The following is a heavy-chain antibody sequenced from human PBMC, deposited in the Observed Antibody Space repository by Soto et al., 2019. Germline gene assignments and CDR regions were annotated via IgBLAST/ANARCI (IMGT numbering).Heavy chain of an antibody. CDR2: ISAYNGNR. J-gene: IGHJ5*02. V-gene: IGHV1-18*03. CDR1: GYTFTSYG. CDR3: GREDPPSLT. Sequence: QVQLVQSGAEVKKPGASVKVSCKASGYTFTSYGFSWVRQAPGQGLEWMGWISAYNGNRNYARKLQGRVTKNPDTSPSTSYMELRSLRSGDMVVYYCGREDPPSLTWGQGTLVTVSS.